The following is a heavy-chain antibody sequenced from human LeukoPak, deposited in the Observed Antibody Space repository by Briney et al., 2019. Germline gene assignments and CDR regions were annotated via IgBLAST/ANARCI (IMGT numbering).Heavy chain of an antibody. CDR3: ARDLFSGYYDFWSGYYRSNYGMDV. Sequence: GGSLRLSCAASGFTFSSYWMHWVRQAPGKGLVWVSRINSDGSSTSYADSVKGRFTISRDNAKNTLYLQMNSLRAEDTAVYYCARDLFSGYYDFWSGYYRSNYGMDVWGQGTTGTVSS. CDR2: INSDGSST. V-gene: IGHV3-74*01. D-gene: IGHD3-3*01. CDR1: GFTFSSYW. J-gene: IGHJ6*02.